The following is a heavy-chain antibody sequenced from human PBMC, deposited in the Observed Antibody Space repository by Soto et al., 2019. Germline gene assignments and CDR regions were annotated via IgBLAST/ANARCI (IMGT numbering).Heavy chain of an antibody. V-gene: IGHV3-30-3*01. CDR1: GFTFSSYA. Sequence: VGSLRLSCAASGFTFSSYAMHWVRQAPGKGLEWVAVISYDGSNKYYADSVKGRFTISRDNSKNTLYLQMNSLRAEDTAVYYCARDGDIVLMVQKHYYGMDVWGQGTTVTVSS. CDR3: ARDGDIVLMVQKHYYGMDV. CDR2: ISYDGSNK. J-gene: IGHJ6*02. D-gene: IGHD2-8*01.